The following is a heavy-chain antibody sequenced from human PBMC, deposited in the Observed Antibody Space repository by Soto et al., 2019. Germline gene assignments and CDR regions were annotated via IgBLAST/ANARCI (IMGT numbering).Heavy chain of an antibody. CDR3: ARDGWLRKDYRYYMYV. CDR1: GDTFSNYY. V-gene: IGHV1-46*03. CDR2: INPSGGGT. J-gene: IGHJ6*03. D-gene: IGHD5-12*01. Sequence: QVQLVQSGAEVKKPGASVKVSCKASGDTFSNYYIHWVRPAPGQGLERMGIINPSGGGTTYAQKFKCRVTRTSDTPASSVYMELSSQRYEDTAVYYCARDGWLRKDYRYYMYVWGKGTTVTVSS.